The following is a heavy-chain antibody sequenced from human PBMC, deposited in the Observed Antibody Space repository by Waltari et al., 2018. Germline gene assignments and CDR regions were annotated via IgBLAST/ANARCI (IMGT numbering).Heavy chain of an antibody. J-gene: IGHJ5*02. CDR1: GFTFSSYA. Sequence: EVQLLESGGGLVQPGGSLRLSCAASGFTFSSYAMSWVRQAPGKGLEWVSAISGSGGSTYYADSVKGLFTNSRDNYKNTLYLQMNSLRAEDTAVYYCAKLPDRNSDNWFDPWGQGTLVTVSS. CDR2: ISGSGGST. D-gene: IGHD2-15*01. V-gene: IGHV3-23*01. CDR3: AKLPDRNSDNWFDP.